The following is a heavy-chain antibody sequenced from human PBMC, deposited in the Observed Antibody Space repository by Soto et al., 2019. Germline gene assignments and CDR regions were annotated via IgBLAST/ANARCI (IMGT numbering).Heavy chain of an antibody. CDR1: GYTLTELS. J-gene: IGHJ4*02. CDR3: ATGLRFFAHLPFEY. Sequence: ASVKVSCKVSGYTLTELSMHWVRQAPGKGLEWTGGFDPEDGETIYAQKFQGRVTMTEDTSTDTAYMELSSLRSEDTAVYYCATGLRFFAHLPFEYWGQGTLVTV. D-gene: IGHD3-3*01. V-gene: IGHV1-24*01. CDR2: FDPEDGET.